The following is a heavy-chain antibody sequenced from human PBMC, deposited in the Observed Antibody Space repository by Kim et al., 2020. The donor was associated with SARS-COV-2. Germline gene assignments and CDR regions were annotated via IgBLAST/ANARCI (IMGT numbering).Heavy chain of an antibody. CDR3: AREGRVGTIVVVEDGFDP. CDR1: GYTFTSYA. V-gene: IGHV1-3*01. Sequence: ASVKVSCKASGYTFTSYAMHWVRQAPGQRLEWMGWINAGNGNTNYSQKFQGRVTITRDTSASTAYMELSSLRSEDTAVYYCAREGRVGTIVVVEDGFDPWGQGTLVTVSS. J-gene: IGHJ5*02. CDR2: INAGNGNT. D-gene: IGHD2-15*01.